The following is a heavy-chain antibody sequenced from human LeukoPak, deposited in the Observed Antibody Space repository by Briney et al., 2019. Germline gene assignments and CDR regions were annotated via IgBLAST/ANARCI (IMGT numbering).Heavy chain of an antibody. CDR3: AKDQVEWELLRTPNDAFDI. Sequence: PGGSLRLSCAASGLTFSSYAMSWVRQAPGKGLEWVSAISGSGGSTYYADSVKGRFTISRDNSKNTLYLQMNSLRAEDTAVYYCAKDQVEWELLRTPNDAFDIWGQGTMVTVSS. D-gene: IGHD1-26*01. CDR1: GLTFSSYA. J-gene: IGHJ3*02. V-gene: IGHV3-23*01. CDR2: ISGSGGST.